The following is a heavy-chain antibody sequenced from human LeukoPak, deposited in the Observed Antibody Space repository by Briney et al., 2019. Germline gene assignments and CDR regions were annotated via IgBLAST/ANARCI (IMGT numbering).Heavy chain of an antibody. J-gene: IGHJ3*02. CDR3: AKAFCSSTSCSTLGAFDI. CDR2: IRYDGSNK. V-gene: IGHV3-30*02. CDR1: GFTFSSYG. Sequence: GGSLRLSCAASGFTFSSYGMHWVRQAPGKGLEWVAFIRYDGSNKYYADSVKGRFTISRDNSKNTLYLQMNSLRADDTAVYYCAKAFCSSTSCSTLGAFDIWGQGTMVTVSS. D-gene: IGHD2-2*02.